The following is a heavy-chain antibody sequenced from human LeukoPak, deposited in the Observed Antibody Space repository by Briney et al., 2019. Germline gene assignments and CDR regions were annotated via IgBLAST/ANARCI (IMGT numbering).Heavy chain of an antibody. CDR2: IYYTGTT. CDR3: AREGHYYASGSGAFDI. CDR1: RGSISTYY. Sequence: KTSETLSLTCTVSRGSISTYYWNWIRQPPGKGLEWIGYIYYTGTTDYNPSLKSRVTMSVGTSKNQFSLKLSSVTTADTAVYYCAREGHYYASGSGAFDIWGQGTMITVSS. J-gene: IGHJ3*02. D-gene: IGHD3-10*01. V-gene: IGHV4-59*01.